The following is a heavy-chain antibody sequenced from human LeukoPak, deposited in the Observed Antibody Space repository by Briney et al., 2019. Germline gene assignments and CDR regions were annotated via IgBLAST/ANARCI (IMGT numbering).Heavy chain of an antibody. V-gene: IGHV3-48*03. D-gene: IGHD3-22*01. CDR3: ARDRYDSSGIFDY. J-gene: IGHJ4*02. Sequence: PGGSLRLSCAASGFTFSSYEMNWVRQAPGKGPEWVSYVSSSGSTIYCADSVKGRFTISRDNAKNSLYLQMNSLRAEDTAVYYCARDRYDSSGIFDYWGQGTLVTVSS. CDR1: GFTFSSYE. CDR2: VSSSGSTI.